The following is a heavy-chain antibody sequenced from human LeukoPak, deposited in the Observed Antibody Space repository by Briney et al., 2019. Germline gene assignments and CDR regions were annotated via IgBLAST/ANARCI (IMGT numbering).Heavy chain of an antibody. CDR2: ISSSSSYT. D-gene: IGHD3-16*01. V-gene: IGHV3-11*06. CDR1: GFTFSDYY. J-gene: IGHJ4*02. Sequence: GGSRRLSCAASGFTFSDYYMGWTSQAPGKGREWVSYISSSSSYTNYADSVKGRFTISRDNAKNSLYLQMNSLRAEDTAVYYCARGQFGFDYWGQGTLVTVSS. CDR3: ARGQFGFDY.